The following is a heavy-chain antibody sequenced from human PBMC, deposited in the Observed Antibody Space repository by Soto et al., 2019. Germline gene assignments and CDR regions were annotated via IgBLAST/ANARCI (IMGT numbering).Heavy chain of an antibody. V-gene: IGHV1-69*06. D-gene: IGHD6-13*01. J-gene: IGHJ6*02. Sequence: QVQLVHSGAEVKKPGSSVKVSCKASGGSFSSYAISWVRQAPVQGLEWMGGIIPIFGTATYAQKFQGRVTIIADKSTSTAYMELSSLRSEDTAVYYCAKDQLTAGGDYYYYYGMDVWGRGTAVTVSS. CDR1: GGSFSSYA. CDR3: AKDQLTAGGDYYYYYGMDV. CDR2: IIPIFGTA.